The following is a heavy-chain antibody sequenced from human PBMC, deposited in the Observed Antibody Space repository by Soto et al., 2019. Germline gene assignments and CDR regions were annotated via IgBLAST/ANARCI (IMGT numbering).Heavy chain of an antibody. D-gene: IGHD2-2*01. J-gene: IGHJ5*02. CDR3: ARSLYCITTTCAIAHWFDP. Sequence: PSETLSLTCTVSGGSISSGDYYWNWIRQHPGKGLEWIGYIYYSGSTYYNPSLQSRVTISLDTSKNQFSLKLSSVTAADTAVYYCARSLYCITTTCAIAHWFDPWGKGTLVTVSS. V-gene: IGHV4-31*03. CDR2: IYYSGST. CDR1: GGSISSGDYY.